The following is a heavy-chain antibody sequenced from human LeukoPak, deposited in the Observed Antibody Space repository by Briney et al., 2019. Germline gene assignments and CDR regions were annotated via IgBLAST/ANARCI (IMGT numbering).Heavy chain of an antibody. D-gene: IGHD6-13*01. CDR1: GGSISDYY. J-gene: IGHJ4*02. CDR2: IYSSGST. CDR3: ARGNSSWYGYYFDC. Sequence: SETLSLTCTVSGGSISDYYWSWIRQPPGKGLEWIGYIYSSGSTNYNPSLNSRVTISIDTSKNHFSLKVRSVTAADTAVYYCARGNSSWYGYYFDCWGQGTLVTVSS. V-gene: IGHV4-59*01.